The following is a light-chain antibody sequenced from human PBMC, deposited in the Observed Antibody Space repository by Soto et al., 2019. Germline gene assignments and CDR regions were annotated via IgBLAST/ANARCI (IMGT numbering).Light chain of an antibody. V-gene: IGLV2-14*01. J-gene: IGLJ2*01. CDR3: SSYTHTSTLLV. CDR2: DVS. CDR1: SSDVGGYNY. Sequence: QSALTQPASVSGSPGQSITISCTGTSSDVGGYNYVSWYQQHPGKAPKLMIYDVSNRPSGVSNPFSASKSGNTASLTISGLQAEDEAGYCCSSYTHTSTLLVFGRGTKVTVL.